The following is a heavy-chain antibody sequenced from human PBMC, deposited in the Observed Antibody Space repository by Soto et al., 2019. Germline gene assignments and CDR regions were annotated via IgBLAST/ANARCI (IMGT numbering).Heavy chain of an antibody. CDR2: IWYDGSNK. D-gene: IGHD5-18*01. Sequence: GGSLRLSCAASGFTFSSYGMHWVSQDPGKGLEWVAVIWYDGSNKYYTDSVKGRFTISRDNSKNTLYLQMNSLRAEDTAVYYCARDPGYSYGTTIDYWVQGTLVTVSS. CDR1: GFTFSSYG. CDR3: ARDPGYSYGTTIDY. V-gene: IGHV3-33*01. J-gene: IGHJ4*02.